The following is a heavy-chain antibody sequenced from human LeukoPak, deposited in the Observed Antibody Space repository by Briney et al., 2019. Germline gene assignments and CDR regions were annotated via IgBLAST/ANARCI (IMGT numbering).Heavy chain of an antibody. CDR1: GYTFTSYY. V-gene: IGHV1-46*01. CDR2: INPSGGST. CDR3: ARAPLAAAMFLDV. Sequence: ASVKVSCKASGYTFTSYYMHWVRQAPGQGLEWMGIINPSGGSTSYAQKFQGRVTMTRDMSTSTVYMELSSLRSEDTAVYYCARAPLAAAMFLDVWGKGTTVTVSS. J-gene: IGHJ6*04. D-gene: IGHD2-2*01.